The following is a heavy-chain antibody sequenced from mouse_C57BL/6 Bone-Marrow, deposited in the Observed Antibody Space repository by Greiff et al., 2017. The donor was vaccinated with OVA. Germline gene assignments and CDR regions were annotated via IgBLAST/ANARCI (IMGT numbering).Heavy chain of an antibody. CDR2: IDPENGDT. Sequence: VQLQQSGAELVRPGASVKLSCTASGFNIKDDYMHWVKQRPEQGLEWIGWIDPENGDTEYASKFQGKATITADTSSNTAYLQLSSLTSEDTAVYYCTDWYYFDYWGQGTTLTVSS. J-gene: IGHJ2*01. D-gene: IGHD4-1*01. CDR3: TDWYYFDY. CDR1: GFNIKDDY. V-gene: IGHV14-4*01.